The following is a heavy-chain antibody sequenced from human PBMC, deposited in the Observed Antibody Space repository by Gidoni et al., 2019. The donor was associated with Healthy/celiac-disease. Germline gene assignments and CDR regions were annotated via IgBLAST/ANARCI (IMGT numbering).Heavy chain of an antibody. D-gene: IGHD3-22*01. J-gene: IGHJ4*02. CDR2: ISGSGGST. Sequence: EVQLVESGGGLVQPGGPLDLSGPAPCLPFSSYAMSWVRQAPGKGLEWVSAISGSGGSTYYADSVKGRFTISRDNSKNTLYLQMNSLRAEDTAVYYCARAPAYDSPPYDYWGQGTLVTVSS. V-gene: IGHV3-23*04. CDR1: CLPFSSYA. CDR3: ARAPAYDSPPYDY.